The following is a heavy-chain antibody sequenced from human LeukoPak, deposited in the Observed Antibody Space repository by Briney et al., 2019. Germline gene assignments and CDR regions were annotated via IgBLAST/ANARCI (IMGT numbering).Heavy chain of an antibody. CDR3: AKDRGYCSSTSCYYNWFDP. J-gene: IGHJ5*02. Sequence: PGGSLRLPCAASGFTFSSYGMHWVRQAPGKGLEWVAFIRYDGSNKYYADSVKGRFTISRDNSKHSLCLQMNSLRAEDTAVYYCAKDRGYCSSTSCYYNWFDPWGQGTLVTVSS. CDR1: GFTFSSYG. CDR2: IRYDGSNK. V-gene: IGHV3-30*02. D-gene: IGHD2-2*01.